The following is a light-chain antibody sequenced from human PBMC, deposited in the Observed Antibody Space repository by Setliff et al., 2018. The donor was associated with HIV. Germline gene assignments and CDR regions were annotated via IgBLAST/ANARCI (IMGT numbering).Light chain of an antibody. CDR3: SSYTSSYTFV. Sequence: ALTQPASVSGSPGQSITISCTGTSSDVGAYNYVSWYQQHPGKAPKLMIYDVSNRPSGVSNRFSGSKSGNTASLTISGLQAEDEADYYCSSYTSSYTFVFGTGTKVTVL. J-gene: IGLJ1*01. CDR2: DVS. V-gene: IGLV2-14*03. CDR1: SSDVGAYNY.